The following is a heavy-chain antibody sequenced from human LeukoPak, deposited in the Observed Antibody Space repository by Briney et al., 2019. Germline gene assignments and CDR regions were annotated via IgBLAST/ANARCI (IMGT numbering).Heavy chain of an antibody. J-gene: IGHJ1*01. V-gene: IGHV3-73*01. CDR2: IRSKANSYAT. Sequence: GGSPRLSCAASGFTFSGSTIHWVRQASGKGLEWIGRIRSKANSYATAYAASVKGRFTISRDDAKNTAYLQMDSLKTEDTAVYYCTSPQADSGATYFRHWGQGTLVTVSS. CDR3: TSPQADSGATYFRH. D-gene: IGHD6-19*01. CDR1: GFTFSGST.